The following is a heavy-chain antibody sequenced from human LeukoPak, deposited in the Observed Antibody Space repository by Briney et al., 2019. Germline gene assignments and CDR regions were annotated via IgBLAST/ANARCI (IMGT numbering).Heavy chain of an antibody. CDR2: IFHTGST. CDR3: ARELWFANAPGSWLDP. D-gene: IGHD3-10*01. J-gene: IGHJ5*02. Sequence: PSETLSLTCVVSGDSISSGTYSWSWIRQPPEKGLEWIGYIFHTGSTFYNPSLKSRVTISVDTSKNQFSLRLNSVTAADTAVYYCARELWFANAPGSWLDPWGQGTLVTVSS. CDR1: GDSISSGTYS. V-gene: IGHV4-30-2*01.